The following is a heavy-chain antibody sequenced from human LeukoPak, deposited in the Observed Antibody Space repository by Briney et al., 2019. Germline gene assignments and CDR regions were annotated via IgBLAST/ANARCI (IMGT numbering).Heavy chain of an antibody. CDR3: ARDLGDYVGDYYYYGMDV. Sequence: GASVKVSCKASGYTFTGYYMHWVRQAPGQGLEWMGWINPNSGGTNYAQKFQGRVTMTRDTSISTAYMELSRLRSDDTAVYYCARDLGDYVGDYYYYGMDVWGQGTTVTVSS. CDR1: GYTFTGYY. D-gene: IGHD4-23*01. CDR2: INPNSGGT. V-gene: IGHV1-2*02. J-gene: IGHJ6*02.